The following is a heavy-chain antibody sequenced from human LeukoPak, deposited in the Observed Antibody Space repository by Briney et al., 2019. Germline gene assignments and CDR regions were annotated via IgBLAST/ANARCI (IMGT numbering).Heavy chain of an antibody. CDR1: GGSISSYY. V-gene: IGHV4-59*01. Sequence: PSETLSLTCTVSGGSISSYYWSWIRQPPGKGLEWIGYIYYSGSTNYNPSLKSRVTISVDTSKDQFSLKLSSVTAADTAVYYCARVEAVGWNSVVWGQGTLVTVSS. D-gene: IGHD1-7*01. J-gene: IGHJ4*02. CDR2: IYYSGST. CDR3: ARVEAVGWNSVV.